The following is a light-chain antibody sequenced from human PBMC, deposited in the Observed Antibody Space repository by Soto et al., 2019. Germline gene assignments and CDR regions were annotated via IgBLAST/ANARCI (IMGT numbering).Light chain of an antibody. CDR3: QQLNGYQLA. CDR1: QAMSTY. J-gene: IGKJ4*01. Sequence: DIPLTQSPSFLSAFVGDTVTITCRASQAMSTYLAWYQQKPGKVPKILIRSASTVQSGVPPRFSGGGSGTEFTLTISTLQPDDSGNYYCQQLNGYQLAFGGGTNVEIK. CDR2: SAS. V-gene: IGKV1-9*01.